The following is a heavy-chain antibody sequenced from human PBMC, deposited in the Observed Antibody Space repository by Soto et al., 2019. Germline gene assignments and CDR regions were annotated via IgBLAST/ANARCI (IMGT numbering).Heavy chain of an antibody. J-gene: IGHJ2*01. V-gene: IGHV1-3*01. CDR2: INAGNGNT. CDR3: AREYCRGGSCYPSYWYFDL. Sequence: ASVKVSCKASGYTFTSYAMHWVRQAPGQRLEWMGWINAGNGNTKYSQKFQGRVTITRDTSASTAYMELSSLRSEDTAVYYCAREYCRGGSCYPSYWYFDLWGRGTLVTVSS. CDR1: GYTFTSYA. D-gene: IGHD2-15*01.